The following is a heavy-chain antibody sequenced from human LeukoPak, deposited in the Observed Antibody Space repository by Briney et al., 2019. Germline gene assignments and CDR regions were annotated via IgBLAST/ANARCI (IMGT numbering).Heavy chain of an antibody. J-gene: IGHJ6*02. CDR2: IIPIFGIA. V-gene: IGHV1-69*10. CDR1: GGTFSSYA. D-gene: IGHD5-18*01. CDR3: ARVPSARGYSYGWGPDYYGMDV. Sequence: SVKVPCKASGGTFSSYAISWVRQAPGQGLEWMGGIIPIFGIANYAQKFQGRVTITADKSTSTAYMELSSLRSEDTAVYYCARVPSARGYSYGWGPDYYGMDVWGQGTTVTVSS.